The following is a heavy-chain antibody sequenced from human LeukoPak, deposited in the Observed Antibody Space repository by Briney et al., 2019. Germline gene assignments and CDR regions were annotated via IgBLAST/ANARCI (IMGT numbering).Heavy chain of an antibody. D-gene: IGHD3-9*01. CDR1: GGSFSGYY. CDR3: ARRKGPFYDILTGYYNWFDP. Sequence: PSETLSLTCAVYGGSFSGYYWSWIRQPPGKGLEWIGEINHSGSTNYNPSLKSRVTISVDTSKNQFSLKLSSVTAADTAVYYCARRKGPFYDILTGYYNWFDPWGQGTLVTVSS. V-gene: IGHV4-34*01. CDR2: INHSGST. J-gene: IGHJ5*02.